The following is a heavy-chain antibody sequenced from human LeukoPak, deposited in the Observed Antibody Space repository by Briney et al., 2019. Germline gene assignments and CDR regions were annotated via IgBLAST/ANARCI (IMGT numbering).Heavy chain of an antibody. J-gene: IGHJ4*02. CDR3: VRDPSGSGFAFDS. Sequence: QPGGSLRLSCAASGFTFSSYGMQWVRQAPGKGLEWVAVISFDGSDKYFADSVKGRFTISRDNSEDTLYLQMNSLRAEDTAVYYCVRDPSGSGFAFDSWGQGALVTVSS. CDR2: ISFDGSDK. V-gene: IGHV3-30*03. CDR1: GFTFSSYG. D-gene: IGHD1-1*01.